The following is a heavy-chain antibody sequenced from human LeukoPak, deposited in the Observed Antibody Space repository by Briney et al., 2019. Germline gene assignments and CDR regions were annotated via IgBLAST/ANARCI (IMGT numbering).Heavy chain of an antibody. CDR2: VSGSGGTT. CDR3: AKSDYYDSSGHPSSFEY. D-gene: IGHD3-22*01. J-gene: IGHJ4*02. Sequence: GGSLRLSCTASGLSFSNAWMSWVRQAPGKGLEWVSAVSGSGGTTYYADSVKGRFTISRDNSKNTLYLQMNSLRAEDTAVYYCAKSDYYDSSGHPSSFEYWGQGTLVTVSS. CDR1: GLSFSNAW. V-gene: IGHV3-23*01.